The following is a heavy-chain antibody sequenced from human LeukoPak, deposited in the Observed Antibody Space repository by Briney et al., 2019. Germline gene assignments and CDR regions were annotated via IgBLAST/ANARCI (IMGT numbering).Heavy chain of an antibody. J-gene: IGHJ4*02. CDR2: ISYDGSNK. D-gene: IGHD6-19*01. CDR1: GFTFSSYG. CDR3: AKEGSSGWYGDY. V-gene: IGHV3-30*18. Sequence: GRSLRLSCAASGFTFSSYGMHWVRQAPGKGLEWVALISYDGSNKYYADSVKGRFTISRDNSKNTLYLQMNSLRAEDTAVYYCAKEGSSGWYGDYWGQGTLVTVSS.